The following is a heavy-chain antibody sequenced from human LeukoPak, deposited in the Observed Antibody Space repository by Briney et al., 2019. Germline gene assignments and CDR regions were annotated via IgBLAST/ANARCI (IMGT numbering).Heavy chain of an antibody. CDR2: INHSGST. D-gene: IGHD5-24*01. CDR1: GGSFSGYY. CDR3: ARFGRGYNRQDLYYYCMDV. Sequence: SETLSLTCAVYGGSFSGYYWSWIRQPPGKGLEWIGEINHSGSTNYNPSLKSRVTISVDTSKNQFSLKLSSVTAADTAVYYCARFGRGYNRQDLYYYCMDVWGKGTTVTVSS. V-gene: IGHV4-34*01. J-gene: IGHJ6*03.